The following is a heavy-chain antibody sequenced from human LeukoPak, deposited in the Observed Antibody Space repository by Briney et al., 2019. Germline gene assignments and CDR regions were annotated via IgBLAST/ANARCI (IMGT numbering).Heavy chain of an antibody. D-gene: IGHD5-18*01. Sequence: ASVKVSCKASGYTFTSFGISWVRQAPGQGLEWMGWISAYNGNTNYAQNLQGRVTMTTDTSASTAYMELRSLRSDDTAVYYCARDLGVDTTMIFFDYWGQGTLVTVSP. J-gene: IGHJ4*02. CDR2: ISAYNGNT. CDR3: ARDLGVDTTMIFFDY. CDR1: GYTFTSFG. V-gene: IGHV1-18*01.